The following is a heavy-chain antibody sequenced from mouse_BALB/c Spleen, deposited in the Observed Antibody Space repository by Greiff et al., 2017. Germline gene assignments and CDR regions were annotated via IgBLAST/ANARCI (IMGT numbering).Heavy chain of an antibody. V-gene: IGHV2-9*02. D-gene: IGHD2-3*01. CDR1: GFSLTSYG. CDR3: AREMMGAWFAY. J-gene: IGHJ3*01. CDR2: IWAGGST. Sequence: VQLQESGPGLVAPSQSLSITCTVSGFSLTSYGVHWVRQPPGKGLEWLGVIWAGGSTNYNSALMSRLSISKDNSKSQVFLKMNSLQTDDTAMYYCAREMMGAWFAYWGQGTLVTVSA.